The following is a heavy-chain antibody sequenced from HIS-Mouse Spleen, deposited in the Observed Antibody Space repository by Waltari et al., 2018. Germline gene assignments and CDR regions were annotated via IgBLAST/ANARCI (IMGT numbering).Heavy chain of an antibody. CDR1: GFTFDDYA. D-gene: IGHD3-10*01. J-gene: IGHJ4*02. V-gene: IGHV3-43D*03. CDR2: ISCDGGST. CDR3: AKDRDGSGSYSDY. Sequence: EVQLVESGGVVVQPGGSLRLSCAASGFTFDDYAMHWVRQAPGKGLEWVSLISCDGGSTYYADSVKGRFTISRDNSKNSLYLQMNSLRAEDTALYYCAKDRDGSGSYSDYWGQGTLVTVSS.